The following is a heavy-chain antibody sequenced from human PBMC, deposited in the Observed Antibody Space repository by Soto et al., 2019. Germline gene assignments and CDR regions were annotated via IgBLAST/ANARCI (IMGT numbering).Heavy chain of an antibody. CDR1: GFTFSNAW. J-gene: IGHJ4*02. Sequence: PGGSLRLSCAASGFTFSNAWINWVRQAPGKGLEWVGRIKSKTDGGTTDFAAPVKGRFAISRDDSKNMVYLQMNSLKTEDTGIYFCTRDSYSTMMVVFFNYGGQGPWVPVS. V-gene: IGHV3-15*07. CDR3: TRDSYSTMMVVFFNY. CDR2: IKSKTDGGTT. D-gene: IGHD3-22*01.